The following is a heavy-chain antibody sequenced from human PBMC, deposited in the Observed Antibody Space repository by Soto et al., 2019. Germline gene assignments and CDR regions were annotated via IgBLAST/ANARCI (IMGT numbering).Heavy chain of an antibody. CDR1: GFTFSSYG. J-gene: IGHJ6*02. V-gene: IGHV3-30*18. CDR2: ISYDGSNK. Sequence: QVQLVESGGGVVQPGRSLRLSCAASGFTFSSYGMHWVRQAPGKGLEWVAVISYDGSNKYYADSVKGRFTISRDNSKNTLYLQMNSLRAEDTAVYYCAKAAGEVVVAATPIYYGMDVWGQGTTVTVCS. D-gene: IGHD2-15*01. CDR3: AKAAGEVVVAATPIYYGMDV.